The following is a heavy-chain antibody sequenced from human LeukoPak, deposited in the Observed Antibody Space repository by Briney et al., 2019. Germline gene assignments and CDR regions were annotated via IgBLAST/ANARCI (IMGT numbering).Heavy chain of an antibody. CDR2: ISWDSGSI. CDR3: AKSSRLGFYYYYGMDV. CDR1: GFTFDDYA. J-gene: IGHJ6*02. D-gene: IGHD1-26*01. V-gene: IGHV3-9*01. Sequence: GGSLRLSCAASGFTFDDYAMRWVRQAPGKGLEWVSDISWDSGSIGYADSVKGRFTISRDNAKNSLYLQMNSLRAEDTAVYYCAKSSRLGFYYYYGMDVWGQGTTVTVSS.